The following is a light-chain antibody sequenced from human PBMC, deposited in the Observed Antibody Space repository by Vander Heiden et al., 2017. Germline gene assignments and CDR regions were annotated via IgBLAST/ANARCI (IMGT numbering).Light chain of an antibody. Sequence: SYELTQPPSVPVSPGQTARLPCSGDALPKQHAFWYQQKPGQAPVVVIEKDSERPSGIPERFSGSSSGTTVTLTISGVQTEDEADYYCQSADSSGSYGVFGGGTKLTVL. J-gene: IGLJ2*01. CDR1: ALPKQH. CDR3: QSADSSGSYGV. CDR2: KDS. V-gene: IGLV3-25*03.